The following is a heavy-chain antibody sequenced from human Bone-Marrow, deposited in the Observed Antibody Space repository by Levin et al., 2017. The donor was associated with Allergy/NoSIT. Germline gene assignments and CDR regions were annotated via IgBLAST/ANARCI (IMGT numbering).Heavy chain of an antibody. CDR1: GYTLTAYY. V-gene: IGHV1-2*02. J-gene: IGHJ5*02. CDR2: INANSGGT. Sequence: ASVKVSCKASGYTLTAYYMNWVRQAPGQGLEWIGWINANSGGTKYAQKFQGRVTMTIDTSVSTAYMELSSLRSDDTAVYFCAELLSSTNWFDPWSQGTRVTVSS. CDR3: AELLSSTNWFDP. D-gene: IGHD1-1*01.